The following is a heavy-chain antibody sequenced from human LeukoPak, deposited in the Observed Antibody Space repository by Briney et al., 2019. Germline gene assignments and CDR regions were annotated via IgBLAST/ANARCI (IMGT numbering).Heavy chain of an antibody. V-gene: IGHV4-39*02. CDR2: ISYSGTT. CDR3: AANSADYNTLGSSYKV. Sequence: SETLSLTCTVSSASISSSPYYWGWIRQSPGKGLERIGSISYSGTTYYNPSLKSRVTISVDTSKNHFSLKLSSVTDADTAVYYCAANSADYNTLGSSYKVWGQGTLVTVSS. CDR1: SASISSSPYY. D-gene: IGHD3-10*01. J-gene: IGHJ4*02.